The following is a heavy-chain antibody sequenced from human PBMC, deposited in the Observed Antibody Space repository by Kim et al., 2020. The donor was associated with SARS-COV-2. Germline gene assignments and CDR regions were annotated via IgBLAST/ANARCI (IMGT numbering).Heavy chain of an antibody. CDR2: IWYDGSNK. CDR3: ARGSGITVLYFDL. V-gene: IGHV3-33*01. J-gene: IGHJ2*01. D-gene: IGHD1-20*01. Sequence: GGSLRLSCAASGFTFSSYGMHWVRQAPGKGLEWVAVIWYDGSNKYYADSVKGRFTISRDNSKNTLYLQMNSLRAEDTAVYYCARGSGITVLYFDLWGRGTLVTVSS. CDR1: GFTFSSYG.